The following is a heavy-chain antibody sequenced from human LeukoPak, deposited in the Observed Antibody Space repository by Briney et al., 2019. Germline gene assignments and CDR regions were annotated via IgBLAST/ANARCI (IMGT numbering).Heavy chain of an antibody. V-gene: IGHV3-11*04. D-gene: IGHD2-15*01. CDR3: ARVGSVVAATPPD. CDR2: ISSSGSTI. J-gene: IGHJ4*02. CDR1: GFTFSNYW. Sequence: GGSLRLSCVASGFTFSNYWMSWIRQAPGKGLEWVSYISSSGSTIYYADSVKGRFTISRDNAKNSLYLQMNSLRAEDTAVYYCARVGSVVAATPPDWGQGTLVTVSS.